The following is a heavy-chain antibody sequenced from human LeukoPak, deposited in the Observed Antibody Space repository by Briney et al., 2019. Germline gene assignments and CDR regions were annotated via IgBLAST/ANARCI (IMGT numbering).Heavy chain of an antibody. V-gene: IGHV4-39*07. Sequence: SETLPLTCTVSGGSISSSSYYWGWIRQPPGKGLEWIGSIYYSGSTYYNPSLKSRVTISVDTSKNQFSLKLSSVTAADTAVYYCARGTTVTTPPTVDYWGQGTLVTVSS. J-gene: IGHJ4*02. CDR1: GGSISSSSYY. CDR2: IYYSGST. CDR3: ARGTTVTTPPTVDY. D-gene: IGHD4-17*01.